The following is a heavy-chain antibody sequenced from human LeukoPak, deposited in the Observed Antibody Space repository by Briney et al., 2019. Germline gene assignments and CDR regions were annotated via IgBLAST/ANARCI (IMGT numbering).Heavy chain of an antibody. V-gene: IGHV1-18*01. CDR1: GYTFTSYG. Sequence: ASVKVSCKASGYTFTSYGISWVRQAPGQGLEWMGWISAYNGNTNYAQKLQGRVTMTTDTFTSTAYMELRSLRSDDTAVYYCARDHYSSGWLRSYTTMDVWGKGTTVTVSS. CDR2: ISAYNGNT. D-gene: IGHD6-19*01. CDR3: ARDHYSSGWLRSYTTMDV. J-gene: IGHJ6*04.